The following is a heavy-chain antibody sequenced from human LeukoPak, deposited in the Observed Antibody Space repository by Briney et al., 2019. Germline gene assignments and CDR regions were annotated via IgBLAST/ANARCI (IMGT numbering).Heavy chain of an antibody. J-gene: IGHJ5*02. CDR1: GFTFRTYA. CDR2: ISDNSGRI. V-gene: IGHV3-23*01. Sequence: GGSLRLSCAASGFTFRTYAMSWVRQAPGKGLEWVSAISDNSGRIYYADSVKGRFTISRDNSKSTLFMQMNSLRAEDTAVYYCAREYDSSWPSWGQGTLVTVSS. D-gene: IGHD3-22*01. CDR3: AREYDSSWPS.